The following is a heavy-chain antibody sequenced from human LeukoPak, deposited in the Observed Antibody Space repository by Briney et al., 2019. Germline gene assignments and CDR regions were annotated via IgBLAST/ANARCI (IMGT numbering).Heavy chain of an antibody. CDR2: MNPNSGNT. Sequence: ASVKVSCKASGYTFTSYDINWVGQATGQGVQWMGWMNPNSGNTGYAQKFQGRVTMTRNTSIRTDYIELTSLRSDDTAVYYCARVPWEIVEEDYWGQGTLVTVSS. J-gene: IGHJ4*02. CDR1: GYTFTSYD. D-gene: IGHD5-12*01. V-gene: IGHV1-8*01. CDR3: ARVPWEIVEEDY.